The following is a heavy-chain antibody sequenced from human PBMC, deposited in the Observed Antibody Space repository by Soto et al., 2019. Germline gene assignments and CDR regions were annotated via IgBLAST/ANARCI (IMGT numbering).Heavy chain of an antibody. CDR2: ISYDGSNK. D-gene: IGHD3-9*01. CDR1: GFTFSSYA. Sequence: GGSLRLSCAASGFTFSSYAMHWVRQAPGKGLEWVAVISYDGSNKYYADSVKGRFTISRDNSKNTLYLQMNSLRAEDTAVYYCARDPTYYDILTGYYNYYYGMDVWGQGTTVTVSS. CDR3: ARDPTYYDILTGYYNYYYGMDV. J-gene: IGHJ6*02. V-gene: IGHV3-30-3*01.